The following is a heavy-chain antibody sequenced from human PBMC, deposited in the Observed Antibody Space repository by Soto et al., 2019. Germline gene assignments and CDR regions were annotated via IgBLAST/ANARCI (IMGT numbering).Heavy chain of an antibody. Sequence: GGSLRLSCAASGFTFSDYYMSWIRQAPGKGLEWVSYISSSGSTIYYADSVKGRFTISRDNAKNSLYLQMNSLRAEDTAVYYCASVRTRYYDFWSGSTDAFDIWGQGTMVTVSS. D-gene: IGHD3-3*01. CDR3: ASVRTRYYDFWSGSTDAFDI. J-gene: IGHJ3*02. V-gene: IGHV3-11*01. CDR1: GFTFSDYY. CDR2: ISSSGSTI.